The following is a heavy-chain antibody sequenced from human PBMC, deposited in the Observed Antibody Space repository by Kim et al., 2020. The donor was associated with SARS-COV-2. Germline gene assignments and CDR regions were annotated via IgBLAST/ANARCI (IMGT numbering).Heavy chain of an antibody. CDR1: GGSVSSGSYY. J-gene: IGHJ4*01. CDR3: ARGIVVVVAENFDY. D-gene: IGHD2-15*01. Sequence: SETLSLTCTVSGGSVSSGSYYWSWIRQPPGKGLEWIGYIYYSGSTNYNPSLKSRVTISVDTSKNQFSLKLSSVTAADTAVYYCARGIVVVVAENFDYWG. V-gene: IGHV4-61*01. CDR2: IYYSGST.